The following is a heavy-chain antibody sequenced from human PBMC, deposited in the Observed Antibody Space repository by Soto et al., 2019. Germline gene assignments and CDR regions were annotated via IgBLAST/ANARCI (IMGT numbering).Heavy chain of an antibody. Sequence: SVKVSCKASGGTFSSYAISWVRQAPGQGLEWMGGIIPIFGTANYAQKFQGKVTITVDESTSTAYMELSSLRSEDTAVYYCARAPYYYDSSGSPYAGAFDIWGQGTMVTVS. CDR3: ARAPYYYDSSGSPYAGAFDI. CDR2: IIPIFGTA. CDR1: GGTFSSYA. D-gene: IGHD3-22*01. V-gene: IGHV1-69*13. J-gene: IGHJ3*02.